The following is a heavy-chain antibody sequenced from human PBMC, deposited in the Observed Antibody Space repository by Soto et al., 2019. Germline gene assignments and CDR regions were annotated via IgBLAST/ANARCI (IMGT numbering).Heavy chain of an antibody. V-gene: IGHV3-21*01. J-gene: IGHJ4*02. Sequence: GGSLRLSCAASGFTFSSYSINWGRQAPGKGLEWVSSISSSSSYIYYADSVKGRFTISRDNAKNSLYLQMNSLRAEDTAVYYCARDTTTDSSGYYYSPNNFDYWGQGTLVTVSS. CDR1: GFTFSSYS. CDR2: ISSSSSYI. CDR3: ARDTTTDSSGYYYSPNNFDY. D-gene: IGHD3-22*01.